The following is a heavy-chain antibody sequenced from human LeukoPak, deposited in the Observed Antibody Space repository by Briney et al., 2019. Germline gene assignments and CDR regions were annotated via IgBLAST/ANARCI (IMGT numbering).Heavy chain of an antibody. CDR2: IYYSGST. Sequence: SETLSLTCTVSGGSIISYYWSWIRQPPGKGLEGIGYIYYSGSTNYNPSLKSRVTISVDTSKNQFSLKLSSVTAADTAVYYCARHGILWFGELPWFDPWGQGTLVTVSS. V-gene: IGHV4-59*08. CDR1: GGSIISYY. CDR3: ARHGILWFGELPWFDP. J-gene: IGHJ5*02. D-gene: IGHD3-10*01.